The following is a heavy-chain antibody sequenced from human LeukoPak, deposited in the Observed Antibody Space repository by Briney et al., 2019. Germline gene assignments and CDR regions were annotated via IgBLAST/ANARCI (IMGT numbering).Heavy chain of an antibody. Sequence: PGESLQISCQGSGYRFSSYWIVWVRQMPGKGLEWMGIIYPDDSNTRYSPSFQGQVTISADKSINTAYLQWSSLKASDTAMYYCALQPGYCSNSICSHFDFWGQGTLVTVSS. J-gene: IGHJ4*02. D-gene: IGHD2-2*01. V-gene: IGHV5-51*01. CDR3: ALQPGYCSNSICSHFDF. CDR2: IYPDDSNT. CDR1: GYRFSSYW.